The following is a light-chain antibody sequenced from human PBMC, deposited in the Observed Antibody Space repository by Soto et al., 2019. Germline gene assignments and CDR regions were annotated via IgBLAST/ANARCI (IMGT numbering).Light chain of an antibody. CDR3: SSYTSRSTPV. CDR1: SSDVGTYNY. V-gene: IGLV2-14*01. CDR2: DVS. Sequence: QSALTQPASVSGSPGQSITISCTGTSSDVGTYNYVSWYQQHSGKVPKLMIYDVSNRPSGVSDRFSGSKSGNTASLTISGLHAEDDADYYCSSYTSRSTPVFGGGTQLTVL. J-gene: IGLJ2*01.